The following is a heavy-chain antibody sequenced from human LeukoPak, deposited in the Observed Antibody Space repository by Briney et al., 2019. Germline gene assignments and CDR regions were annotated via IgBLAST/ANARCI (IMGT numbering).Heavy chain of an antibody. CDR2: VKEEGRET. D-gene: IGHD1-14*01. CDR3: ARANPADFDL. Sequence: QTGGSLRLSCVGCGFTFNTYWIHWVRQAPGKGRVWVSRVKEEGRETNYADSVKGRFTLSRDNAKNTVYLQMNNLRGEDTAVYHCARANPADFDLWGRGTLVTVSS. CDR1: GFTFNTYW. J-gene: IGHJ2*01. V-gene: IGHV3-74*01.